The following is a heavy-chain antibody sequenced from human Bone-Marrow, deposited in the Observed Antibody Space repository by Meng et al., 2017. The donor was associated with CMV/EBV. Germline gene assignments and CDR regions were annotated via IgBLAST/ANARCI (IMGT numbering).Heavy chain of an antibody. J-gene: IGHJ3*02. V-gene: IGHV4-34*01. CDR1: GGSFSGYY. CDR3: ARDHPHYVWTFDI. D-gene: IGHD3-16*01. Sequence: SETLSLTCAVYGGSFSGYYWSWIRQPPGKGLEWIGEINHSGSTNYNPSLKSRVTISVDTSKNQFSLKLSSVTAADTAVYYCARDHPHYVWTFDIWGQGTMVTVSS. CDR2: INHSGST.